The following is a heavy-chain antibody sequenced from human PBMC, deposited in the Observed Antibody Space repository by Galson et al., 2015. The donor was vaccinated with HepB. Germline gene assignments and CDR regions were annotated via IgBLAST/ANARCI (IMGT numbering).Heavy chain of an antibody. CDR1: TFTVSGHH. CDR3: ARSSDSSGYYRPPNAFDI. V-gene: IGHV3-53*01. D-gene: IGHD3-22*01. J-gene: IGHJ3*02. CDR2: IYSDGST. Sequence: SLRLSCAASTFTVSGHHMNWFRQAPGKGLEWVSTIYSDGSTFYADSVEGRFTISRDSSKNTLHLQMSSLRAEDTAVYYCARSSDSSGYYRPPNAFDIWGQGTGVTVSS.